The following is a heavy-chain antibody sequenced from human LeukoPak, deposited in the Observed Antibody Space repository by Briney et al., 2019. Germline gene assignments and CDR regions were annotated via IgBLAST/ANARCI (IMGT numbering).Heavy chain of an antibody. CDR1: GFTFDDYA. CDR2: ISWNSGSI. CDR3: AKDGAVAAHGYYFDY. D-gene: IGHD6-19*01. V-gene: IGHV3-9*03. J-gene: IGHJ4*02. Sequence: GGSLRLSCAASGFTFDDYAMHWVRQAPGKGLEWVSGISWNSGSIGYADSVKGRFTISRDNAKNSLYLQMNSLRAEDMALYYCAKDGAVAAHGYYFDYWGQGTLVTVSS.